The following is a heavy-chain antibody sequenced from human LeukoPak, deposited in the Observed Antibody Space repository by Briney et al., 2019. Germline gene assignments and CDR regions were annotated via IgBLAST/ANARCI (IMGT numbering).Heavy chain of an antibody. CDR1: GFTFDRYT. Sequence: KPGGSLRLSCAASGFTFDRYTINWVRQAPGKGLEWVSSIDPSSKYIYYADPVKGRFTISRDNAKNSVFVQINSLRVEDTAVYYCARGFGNNWFDPWGQGTLVTVSS. J-gene: IGHJ5*02. CDR3: ARGFGNNWFDP. CDR2: IDPSSKYI. D-gene: IGHD3-10*01. V-gene: IGHV3-21*01.